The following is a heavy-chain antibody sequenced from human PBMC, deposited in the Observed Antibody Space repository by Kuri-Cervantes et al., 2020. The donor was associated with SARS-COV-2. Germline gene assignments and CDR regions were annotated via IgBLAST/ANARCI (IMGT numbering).Heavy chain of an antibody. CDR3: ARFGLADDNNWFDP. CDR2: INPDGSYT. CDR1: GFTFSDYY. J-gene: IGHJ5*02. Sequence: GESLRLSCAVSGFTFSDYYMSWIRQAPGKGLEWVARINPDGSYTNNADSVKGRYNLSRDNAKNMLFLQMNSLRAEDTAVYDCARFGLADDNNWFDPWGQGTLVTVSS. D-gene: IGHD3-10*01. V-gene: IGHV3-11*06.